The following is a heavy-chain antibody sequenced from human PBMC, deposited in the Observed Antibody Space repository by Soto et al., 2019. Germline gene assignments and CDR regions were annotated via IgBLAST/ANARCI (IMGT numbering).Heavy chain of an antibody. J-gene: IGHJ5*02. CDR1: GAAVSNKTYY. Sequence: SETLSLTCSVSGAAVSNKTYYWSWIRQPPGKRLEWLGYVYYSGTTDYTPSLKGRGTMSVDLAKNQFSLKLGSVTAEDTAVYSGAASKAWIQLLFDPWSQGPLVTAPQ. D-gene: IGHD5-18*01. CDR3: AASKAWIQLLFDP. V-gene: IGHV4-61*01. CDR2: VYYSGTT.